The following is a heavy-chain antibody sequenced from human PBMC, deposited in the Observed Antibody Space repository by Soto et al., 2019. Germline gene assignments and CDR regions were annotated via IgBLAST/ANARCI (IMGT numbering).Heavy chain of an antibody. CDR2: IIPMFGTA. Sequence: QVQLVQSGAEVKTPGASVNVSCKASGGTFKNYAISWVRQAPRQGLEWMGGIIPMFGTANYAQKFQDRVTITAEETTRTAYMELRSLRSEDTAVYDCATVPGGKDDYSNSHYYDYGMDVWCQGTKVTVSS. V-gene: IGHV1-69*01. J-gene: IGHJ6*02. CDR1: GGTFKNYA. CDR3: ATVPGGKDDYSNSHYYDYGMDV. D-gene: IGHD4-4*01.